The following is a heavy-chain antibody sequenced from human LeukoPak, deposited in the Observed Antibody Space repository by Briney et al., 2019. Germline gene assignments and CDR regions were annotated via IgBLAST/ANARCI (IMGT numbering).Heavy chain of an antibody. Sequence: SETLSLTCTVSGGSISSSSYYWGWLRQPPGKGLEWIGSIYYSGSTYYNPSLKSRVTISVDTSKNQFSLKLSSVTAADTAVYYCARDSITGTTSFDYWGQGTLVTVSS. CDR2: IYYSGST. J-gene: IGHJ4*02. V-gene: IGHV4-39*07. CDR1: GGSISSSSYY. D-gene: IGHD1-20*01. CDR3: ARDSITGTTSFDY.